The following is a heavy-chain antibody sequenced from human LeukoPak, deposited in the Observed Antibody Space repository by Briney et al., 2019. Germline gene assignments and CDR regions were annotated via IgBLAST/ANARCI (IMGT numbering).Heavy chain of an antibody. J-gene: IGHJ5*02. Sequence: GGSLRLSCAASGFTFSDYYMSWIRQAPGKGLEWVSYISSSGSTIYYADSVKGRFTISRDNAKNSLYLQMNSLRAEDTAVYYCARDRAAVAGTPGWFDPWGQGTLVTVSS. V-gene: IGHV3-11*04. CDR2: ISSSGSTI. CDR1: GFTFSDYY. CDR3: ARDRAAVAGTPGWFDP. D-gene: IGHD6-19*01.